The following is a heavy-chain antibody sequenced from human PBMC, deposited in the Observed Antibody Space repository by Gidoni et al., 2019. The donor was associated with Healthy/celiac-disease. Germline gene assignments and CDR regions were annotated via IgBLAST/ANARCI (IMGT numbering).Heavy chain of an antibody. D-gene: IGHD2-2*03. V-gene: IGHV3-30*01. CDR3: ARDGYCSSTSCYDRAFDI. CDR1: GFTFSRYA. J-gene: IGHJ3*02. CDR2: ISYDGSNK. Sequence: QVQLVESGGGVVQPGRSLRLSCAASGFTFSRYAMHWVRQAPGKGLEWVAVISYDGSNKYYADSVKGRFTISRDNSKNTLYLQMNSLRAEDTAVYYCARDGYCSSTSCYDRAFDIWGQGTMVTVSS.